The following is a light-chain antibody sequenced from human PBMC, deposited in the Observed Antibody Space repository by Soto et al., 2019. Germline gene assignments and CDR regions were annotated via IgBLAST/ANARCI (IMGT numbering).Light chain of an antibody. CDR2: GAS. CDR1: QSVINSH. V-gene: IGKV3-20*01. Sequence: EIVLTQSPGTLSLSPGEGATLSCRSSQSVINSHLAWYQQKPGQAPRLPIYGASRRATGIPDRFRGSGFGTDFTLTISRLEPEDFAVYYCQQYGSSLTSGGGTKVEIK. CDR3: QQYGSSLT. J-gene: IGKJ4*01.